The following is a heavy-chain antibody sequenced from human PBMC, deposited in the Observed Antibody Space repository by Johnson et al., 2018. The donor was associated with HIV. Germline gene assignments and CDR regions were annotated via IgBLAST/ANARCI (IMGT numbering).Heavy chain of an antibody. CDR3: ASSSPRDAFDI. CDR2: TRYDGSNK. Sequence: QMQLVESGGGVVQPGGSLRLSCAASGFTFSSYGMHWVRQAPGKGLEWVAFTRYDGSNKYYADSVKGRFTISRDNSKNTLHLQMNSLRAEDTAVYYCASSSPRDAFDIWGQGTMVTVSS. D-gene: IGHD3-10*01. J-gene: IGHJ3*02. CDR1: GFTFSSYG. V-gene: IGHV3-30*02.